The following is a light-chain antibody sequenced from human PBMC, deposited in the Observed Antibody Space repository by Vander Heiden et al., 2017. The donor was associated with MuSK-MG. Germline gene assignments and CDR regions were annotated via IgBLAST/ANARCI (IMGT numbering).Light chain of an antibody. CDR1: SSDVGAYDY. Sequence: QSALTQPPSASGSLGQSVTISCTGTSSDVGAYDYVSWYQQHPGKPTKLIMFDVTRRPSGVPDRFSASKSGNTASLTVSGLQAEDEADYSCSSSEGSNNFWIFGGGTKLTVL. V-gene: IGLV2-8*01. CDR2: DVT. J-gene: IGLJ3*02. CDR3: SSSEGSNNFWI.